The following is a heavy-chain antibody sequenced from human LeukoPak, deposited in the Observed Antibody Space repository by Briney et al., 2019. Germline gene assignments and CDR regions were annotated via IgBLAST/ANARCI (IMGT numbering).Heavy chain of an antibody. CDR2: IYKIGTT. J-gene: IGHJ4*02. CDR3: VIGVGWQPDY. CDR1: GDSVTGYF. V-gene: IGHV4-59*02. Sequence: PSETLSLTCTVFGDSVTGYFLNWVRQPPGKGLEWIGHIYKIGTTNYNPSLKSRLTISADTSKNQFSLQLRSVTAADTAVYYCVIGVGWQPDYWGLGALVTVSS. D-gene: IGHD2-15*01.